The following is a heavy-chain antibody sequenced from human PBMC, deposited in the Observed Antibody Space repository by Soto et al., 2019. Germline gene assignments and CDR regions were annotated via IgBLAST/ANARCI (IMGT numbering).Heavy chain of an antibody. D-gene: IGHD2-2*01. V-gene: IGHV4-39*07. CDR1: GGSISSSSYF. Sequence: SATLSLTCSVSGGSISSSSYFWGWIRQPPGKGLEWIGSIYYSGSTYYNPSLKSRVTVSVDTSKNQFSLKLSSVTAADTAVYYCASGYCSSTSCYEGWLDPWGQGTLVTVS. J-gene: IGHJ5*02. CDR3: ASGYCSSTSCYEGWLDP. CDR2: IYYSGST.